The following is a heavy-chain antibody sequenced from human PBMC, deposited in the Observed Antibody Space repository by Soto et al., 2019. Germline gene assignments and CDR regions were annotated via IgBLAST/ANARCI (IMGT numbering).Heavy chain of an antibody. CDR3: ARGIVVLDVGEVDY. D-gene: IGHD3-22*01. V-gene: IGHV1-2*02. J-gene: IGHJ4*02. CDR1: GYTFSGYY. CDR2: INPDSGAT. Sequence: GAAVKVSCKACGYTFSGYYMHWVRQAPGQGLEWMGLINPDSGATHYAQRFQGRVTMTRDTSTRTAYMTLNSLTSDDTAVYYCARGIVVLDVGEVDYWGQGTLVTVSS.